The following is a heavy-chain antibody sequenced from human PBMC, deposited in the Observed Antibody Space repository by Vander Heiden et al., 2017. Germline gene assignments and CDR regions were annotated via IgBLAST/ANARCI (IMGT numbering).Heavy chain of an antibody. CDR2: SIPIFGTA. CDR1: GGTFSSYA. J-gene: IGHJ5*02. CDR3: ASSIIRPLNWFDP. V-gene: IGHV1-69*01. Sequence: QVQLVQSGAEVKKPGSSVKVSCKASGGTFSSYAISWLRQAPGQGLEWMGGSIPIFGTANYAQKVQGRVTITADESTSTAYMELSRMRSEDTAVYYCASSIIRPLNWFDPWGQGTLVTVSS. D-gene: IGHD3-3*02.